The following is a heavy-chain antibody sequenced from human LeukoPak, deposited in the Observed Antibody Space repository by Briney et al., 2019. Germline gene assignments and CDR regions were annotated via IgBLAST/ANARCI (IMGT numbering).Heavy chain of an antibody. Sequence: PGGSLRLSCATSGFDFSSFSMNWVRQAPGKGLEWVSYISGSSSTIHYADSVKGRFTVSRDSASNSLYLQMTSLRDEDTALYYCARDLHSGAYTFDYWGQGTLVTVSS. CDR2: ISGSSSTI. CDR1: GFDFSSFS. V-gene: IGHV3-48*02. D-gene: IGHD1-26*01. CDR3: ARDLHSGAYTFDY. J-gene: IGHJ4*02.